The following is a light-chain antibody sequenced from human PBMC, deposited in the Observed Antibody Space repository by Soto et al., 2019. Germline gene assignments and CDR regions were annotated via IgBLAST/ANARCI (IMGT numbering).Light chain of an antibody. CDR2: GAS. Sequence: EIVLTQSPGTLSLSPGERATLSCRASQSVSSSYLAWHQQKPGQAPRLLIYGASSRATGIPDRFCGSGSGTDFTLTISRLEPEDFAVYYCQQYGSSPPNTFGQGTKLEIK. CDR1: QSVSSSY. J-gene: IGKJ2*01. V-gene: IGKV3-20*01. CDR3: QQYGSSPPNT.